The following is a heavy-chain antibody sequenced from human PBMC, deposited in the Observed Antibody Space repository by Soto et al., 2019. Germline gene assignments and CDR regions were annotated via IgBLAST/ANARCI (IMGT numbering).Heavy chain of an antibody. J-gene: IGHJ4*02. V-gene: IGHV4-59*01. Sequence: PSATLASACTVSGGAFSSYYWSWPPEPPGKGLGWIVYIYNSGSTNYHHSLNSRVTISVDTSKNPLSLKLSSVTAADTAVYYCAREIRSSWDFFDYWGQGTLVTVSS. CDR2: IYNSGST. CDR3: AREIRSSWDFFDY. CDR1: GGAFSSYY. D-gene: IGHD6-13*01.